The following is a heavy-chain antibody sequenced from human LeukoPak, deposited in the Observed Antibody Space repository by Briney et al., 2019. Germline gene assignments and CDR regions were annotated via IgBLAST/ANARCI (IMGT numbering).Heavy chain of an antibody. J-gene: IGHJ3*02. V-gene: IGHV3-48*01. D-gene: IGHD2-21*01. CDR3: ARDRPYYSYCFDI. CDR1: GFTFTSYS. CDR2: ISSSGSTI. Sequence: GGSLRLSCAASGFTFTSYSMNWVRQAPGKGPEWVSYISSSGSTISYADSVKGRFTISRDNAKNSLYLQMNSLRAEDTAVYYCARDRPYYSYCFDIWGQGTMVTVSS.